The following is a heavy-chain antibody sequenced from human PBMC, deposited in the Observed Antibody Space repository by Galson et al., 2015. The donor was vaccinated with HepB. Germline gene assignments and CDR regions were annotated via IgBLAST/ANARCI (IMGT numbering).Heavy chain of an antibody. CDR2: ISASGAGA. D-gene: IGHD3-10*01. CDR1: GFTFTRYA. J-gene: IGHJ3*01. CDR3: AKDSLQDYYISGTLWAFDV. V-gene: IGHV3-23*01. Sequence: SLRLSCAASGFTFTRYAMSWVRQAPGKGLEWVSTISASGAGAFYAESVKGRFTFSRDNSKNSLYLQMNSLRAEDSAVYYCAKDSLQDYYISGTLWAFDVWGQGTMVTVSS.